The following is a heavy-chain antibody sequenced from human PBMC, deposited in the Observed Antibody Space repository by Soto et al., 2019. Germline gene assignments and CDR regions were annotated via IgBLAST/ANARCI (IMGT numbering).Heavy chain of an antibody. CDR1: GGTFSSYA. J-gene: IGHJ6*02. CDR2: IIPIFGTA. D-gene: IGHD2-2*01. V-gene: IGHV1-69*13. CDR3: AIGYCSSTSCSRYYYYYYGMDV. Sequence: GASVKVSCKASGGTFSSYAISWVRQAPGQGLEWMGGIIPIFGTANYAQKFQGRVTITADESTSTAYMELSSLRSEDTAVYYCAIGYCSSTSCSRYYYYYYGMDVWGQGTTVTVSS.